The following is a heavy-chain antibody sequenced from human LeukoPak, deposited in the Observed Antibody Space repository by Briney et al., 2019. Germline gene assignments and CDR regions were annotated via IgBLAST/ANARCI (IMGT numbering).Heavy chain of an antibody. V-gene: IGHV4-34*01. Sequence: PSETLSLTCAVYGGSFSGYYWSWIRQPPGKGLEWIGEINHSGSTNYNTSLKSRVTISVDTSKNQFSLKLSSVTAADTAVYYCARVRGRDGYNKPFDYWGQGTLVTVSS. D-gene: IGHD5-24*01. CDR2: INHSGST. CDR1: GGSFSGYY. CDR3: ARVRGRDGYNKPFDY. J-gene: IGHJ4*02.